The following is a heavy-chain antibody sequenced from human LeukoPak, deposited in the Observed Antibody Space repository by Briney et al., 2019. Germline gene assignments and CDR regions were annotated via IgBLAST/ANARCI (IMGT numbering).Heavy chain of an antibody. CDR1: GFTFSSYW. Sequence: GGSLRLSCAASGFTFSSYWMSWVRQAPGKGLEWVSTISGGGGSTYYADSVKGRFTISRDNPKNTLYLQVNSLRAEDTAVYYCAKGGKWDVTPFDYWGQGTLVTVSS. D-gene: IGHD1-26*01. J-gene: IGHJ4*02. V-gene: IGHV3-23*01. CDR3: AKGGKWDVTPFDY. CDR2: ISGGGGST.